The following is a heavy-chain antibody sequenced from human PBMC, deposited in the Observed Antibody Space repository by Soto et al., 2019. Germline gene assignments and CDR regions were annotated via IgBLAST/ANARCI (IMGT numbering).Heavy chain of an antibody. Sequence: QVQLVQSGAEVKKPGASVKVSCKASGYTFTNFGISWVRQAPGQGLEWMGWISAYNGNTNSAQKFQDRVTMTTDTSTSTAHMELRSLRSDDTDIYYGARVGTPIDYWGQGTLVTVSS. CDR1: GYTFTNFG. D-gene: IGHD7-27*01. CDR3: ARVGTPIDY. V-gene: IGHV1-18*01. J-gene: IGHJ4*02. CDR2: ISAYNGNT.